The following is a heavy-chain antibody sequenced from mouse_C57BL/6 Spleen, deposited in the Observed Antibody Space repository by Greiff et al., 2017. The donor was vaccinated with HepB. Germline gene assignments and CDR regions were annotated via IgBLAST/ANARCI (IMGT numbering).Heavy chain of an antibody. Sequence: VQLQQSGTVLARPGASVKMSCKTSGYTFTSYWMHWVKQRPGQGLEWIGAIYPGNSDTSYNQKFKGKAKLTAVTSASTAYMQLSSLTNEDSSVYSCTRPPYYGSSYGAMDYWGQGTSVTVSS. D-gene: IGHD1-1*01. V-gene: IGHV1-5*01. CDR1: GYTFTSYW. CDR3: TRPPYYGSSYGAMDY. CDR2: IYPGNSDT. J-gene: IGHJ4*01.